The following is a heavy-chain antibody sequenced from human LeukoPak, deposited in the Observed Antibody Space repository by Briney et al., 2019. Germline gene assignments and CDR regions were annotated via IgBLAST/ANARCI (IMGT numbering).Heavy chain of an antibody. Sequence: ASVKVSCKAYGGTFSTHRISWVRQAPGQGLEWLGGVIPIFGTAHYAEKFQGRVTITADVSTSTAYVEVTSLRSEDTAVYYCATDAPSETAMASAFDIWGQGTMVTVSP. V-gene: IGHV1-69*13. CDR3: ATDAPSETAMASAFDI. D-gene: IGHD5-18*01. J-gene: IGHJ3*02. CDR1: GGTFSTHR. CDR2: VIPIFGTA.